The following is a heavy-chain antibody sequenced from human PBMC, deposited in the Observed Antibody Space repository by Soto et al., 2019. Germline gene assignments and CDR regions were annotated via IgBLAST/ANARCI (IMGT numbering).Heavy chain of an antibody. V-gene: IGHV3-7*01. CDR3: ASPSTSGTTDF. CDR2: IREDGGAK. CDR1: GFIFSDYW. J-gene: IGHJ4*02. Sequence: EVQLVESGGDLFQPGGSLRLSGGVSGFIFSDYWMSWVRQAPGKGLEWVATIREDGGAKYYVDSVKGRFTISRDNARNSLFLQMNGLGVEDTAVYYCASPSTSGTTDFWGQGTLVTVSS. D-gene: IGHD1-26*01.